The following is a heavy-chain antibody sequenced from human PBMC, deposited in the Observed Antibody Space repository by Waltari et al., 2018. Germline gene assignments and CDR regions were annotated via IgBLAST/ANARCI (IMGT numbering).Heavy chain of an antibody. J-gene: IGHJ4*02. D-gene: IGHD3-22*01. CDR3: ARAPDYYDSSGYWFDY. CDR1: GFTFSSYA. Sequence: GFTFSSYAMHCVRQAPGKGLEWVAVISYDGSNKYYADAVKGGFTISRDNSKNTLYLEMNSLRAEDTAVYYCARAPDYYDSSGYWFDYWGQGTLVTVSS. CDR2: ISYDGSNK. V-gene: IGHV3-30*16.